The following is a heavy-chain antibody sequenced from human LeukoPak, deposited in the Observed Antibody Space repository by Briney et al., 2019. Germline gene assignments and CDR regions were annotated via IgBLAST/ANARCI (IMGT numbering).Heavy chain of an antibody. V-gene: IGHV3-7*04. CDR2: TKQDETEK. CDR1: GFTFTNYW. Sequence: SGGSLRLSCAASGFTFTNYWMSWVRQAPGKGLEWVANTKQDETEKHYADSVKGRFTISRDNAQNSLYLQMNSLRAEDTAVYFCARNRQWLLADYWGQGTVVTVSS. J-gene: IGHJ4*02. D-gene: IGHD3-22*01. CDR3: ARNRQWLLADY.